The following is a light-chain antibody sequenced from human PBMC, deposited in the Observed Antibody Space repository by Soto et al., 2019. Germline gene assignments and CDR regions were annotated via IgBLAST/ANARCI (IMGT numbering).Light chain of an antibody. J-gene: IGLJ2*01. CDR2: EVS. Sequence: QSALTEPPSASGSTGPSFTISCTGTSSDVGGSTYVSWYQQHPGKDPKLMIYEVSRRPSEVPDRFSGSKSGNTASLTVSGLQSEDEAHYDCSSYAGSSNMIFGGGTKLTVL. CDR1: SSDVGGSTY. CDR3: SSYAGSSNMI. V-gene: IGLV2-8*01.